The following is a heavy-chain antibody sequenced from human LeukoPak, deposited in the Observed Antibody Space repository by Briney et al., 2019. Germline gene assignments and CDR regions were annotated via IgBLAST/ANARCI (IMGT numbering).Heavy chain of an antibody. CDR3: ARAYSSGWYGY. V-gene: IGHV4-34*01. D-gene: IGHD6-19*01. J-gene: IGHJ4*02. Sequence: SQTLSLTCAVYGGSFSGYYWSWIRQPPGKGLEWIGEINHSESTNYNPSLESRVTISVDTSKNQFSLKLSSVTAADTAVYYCARAYSSGWYGYWGQGTLVTVSS. CDR2: INHSEST. CDR1: GGSFSGYY.